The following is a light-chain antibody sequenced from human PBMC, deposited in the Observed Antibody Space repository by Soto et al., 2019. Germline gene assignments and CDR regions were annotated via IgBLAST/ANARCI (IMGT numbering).Light chain of an antibody. CDR1: QSVSSY. CDR2: DAS. Sequence: EIVLTQSPETLSLSPGERATLSFRASQSVSSYLAWYQQKPGQAPRLLIYDASNRATGIPARFSGSGSGTDFTLTISILEPEDFAVYYCQQRSNWPLTLGGGTKVEIK. V-gene: IGKV3-11*01. CDR3: QQRSNWPLT. J-gene: IGKJ4*01.